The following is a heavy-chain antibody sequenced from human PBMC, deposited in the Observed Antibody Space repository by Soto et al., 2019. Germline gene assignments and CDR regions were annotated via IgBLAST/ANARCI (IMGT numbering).Heavy chain of an antibody. CDR1: GFTFSSYA. J-gene: IGHJ1*01. CDR3: AKDRGDYGYHRDNEYFHH. CDR2: ISGGGGST. V-gene: IGHV3-23*01. Sequence: EVQLLESGGVLVQPGGSLRLSCVASGFTFSSYAMTWVRQAPGKGLEWVSTISGGGGSTYYADSVKGRFTSSRDNSKNTLYLQMNSLRADDTAVYYCAKDRGDYGYHRDNEYFHHWGQGTLVSVSS. D-gene: IGHD4-17*01.